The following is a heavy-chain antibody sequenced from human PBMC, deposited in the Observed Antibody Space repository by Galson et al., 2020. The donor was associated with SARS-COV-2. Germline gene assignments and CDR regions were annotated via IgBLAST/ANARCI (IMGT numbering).Heavy chain of an antibody. CDR3: VRDNWGTSFDI. CDR1: GFTFSRYW. J-gene: IGHJ3*02. V-gene: IGHV3-7*01. D-gene: IGHD7-27*01. CDR2: IKQDGSEK. Sequence: GGSLRLSCAASGFTFSRYWMTWVRQAPGKGLDWVANIKQDGSEKYYVDSVKGRFTISRDNAKNSLYLQMNSLRAEDTALYYCVRDNWGTSFDIWGQGTTVTVSS.